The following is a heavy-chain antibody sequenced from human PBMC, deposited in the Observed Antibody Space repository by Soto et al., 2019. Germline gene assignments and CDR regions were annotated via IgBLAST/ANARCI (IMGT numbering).Heavy chain of an antibody. CDR3: AKDRHYGGRQYYFDY. D-gene: IGHD4-17*01. CDR1: GFTFSSYG. V-gene: IGHV3-30*18. CDR2: ISYDGSNK. Sequence: GGSLRLSCAASGFTFSSYGMHWVRQAPGKGLEWVAVISYDGSNKYYADSVKGRFTISRDNSKNTLYLQMNSLRAEDTAVYYCAKDRHYGGRQYYFDYWGQGTLVTVSS. J-gene: IGHJ4*02.